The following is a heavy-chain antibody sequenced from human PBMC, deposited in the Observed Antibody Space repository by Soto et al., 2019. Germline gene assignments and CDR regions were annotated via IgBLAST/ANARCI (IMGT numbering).Heavy chain of an antibody. CDR3: ARTPSATYGMDV. Sequence: QVQLQESGPGLVKPSETLSLTCTVSGGSISSYYWSWIRQPPGKGLEWIGYIYYSGSTYYNPSLKSRVTISVDTSKNQFSLKLSSVTAADTAVYYCARTPSATYGMDVWGQGTTVTVSS. CDR2: IYYSGST. CDR1: GGSISSYY. D-gene: IGHD6-25*01. J-gene: IGHJ6*02. V-gene: IGHV4-59*12.